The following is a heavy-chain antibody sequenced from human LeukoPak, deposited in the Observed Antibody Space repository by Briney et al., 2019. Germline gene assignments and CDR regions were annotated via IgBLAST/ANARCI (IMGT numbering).Heavy chain of an antibody. CDR3: AREVVKLGYYYYYMDV. CDR2: ISSSSSYI. CDR1: GFTFSSYS. J-gene: IGHJ6*03. Sequence: GGSLRLSCAASGFTFSSYSMNWVRQAPGKRLEWVSSISSSSSYIYYADSVKGRFTISRDNAKNSLYLQMNSLRAEDTAVYYCAREVVKLGYYYYYMDVWGKGTTVTVSS. D-gene: IGHD3-22*01. V-gene: IGHV3-21*01.